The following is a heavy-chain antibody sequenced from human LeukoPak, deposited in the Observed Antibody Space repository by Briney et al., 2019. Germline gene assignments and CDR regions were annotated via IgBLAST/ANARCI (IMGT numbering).Heavy chain of an antibody. CDR1: GYTLTELS. CDR3: ATSPVSTIAAAVRFDP. D-gene: IGHD6-13*01. CDR2: FDPEDGET. V-gene: IGHV1-24*01. J-gene: IGHJ5*02. Sequence: ASVKVSCKVSGYTLTELSMHWVRQAPGKGLEWMGGFDPEDGETIYAQKFQGRVTMTEDTSTDTAYMELSSLRSEDTAVYCCATSPVSTIAAAVRFDPWGQGTLVTVSS.